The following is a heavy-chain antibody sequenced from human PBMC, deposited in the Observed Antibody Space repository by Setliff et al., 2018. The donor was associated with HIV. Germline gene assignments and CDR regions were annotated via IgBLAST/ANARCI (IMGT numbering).Heavy chain of an antibody. CDR2: INHSGST. CDR3: ARGYYDILTGYYYFDY. D-gene: IGHD3-9*01. CDR1: GGSFSGYY. Sequence: PSETLSLTCVVYGGSFSGYYWTWIRQPPGKGLEWIGEINHSGSTKYNPSLKSRATISVDTSKNQFSLKLSSVTAADTAVYYCARGYYDILTGYYYFDYWGQGTLVTVSS. J-gene: IGHJ4*02. V-gene: IGHV4-34*01.